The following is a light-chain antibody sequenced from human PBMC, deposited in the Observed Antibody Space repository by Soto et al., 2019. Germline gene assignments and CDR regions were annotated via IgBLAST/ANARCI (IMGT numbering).Light chain of an antibody. J-gene: IGKJ4*01. Sequence: DVQLTQSPSSLSASVGDRVTITCQASQDISNYLNWYQQKPGKAPKLMIYDATNLATRVPSRFSRSGSGTYIHITISSVQPEAIATYYWQNDDNLPLTFGGGTKVEIK. CDR3: QNDDNLPLT. CDR1: QDISNY. V-gene: IGKV1-33*01. CDR2: DAT.